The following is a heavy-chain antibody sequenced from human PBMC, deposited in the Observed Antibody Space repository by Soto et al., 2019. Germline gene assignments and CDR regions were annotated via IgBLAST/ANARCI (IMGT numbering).Heavy chain of an antibody. CDR1: GFSFSTYA. V-gene: IGHV3-23*01. D-gene: IGHD6-13*01. Sequence: GGSLRLSCAASGFSFSTYAMSWVRQAPGKGLEWVSAISGSGGSTYYADSVKGRFTISRDNSKSTLYLQMNSLRAEDTAVYYCAKPIIAAAGYYYYGMDVWGQGTTVTVSS. CDR2: ISGSGGST. CDR3: AKPIIAAAGYYYYGMDV. J-gene: IGHJ6*02.